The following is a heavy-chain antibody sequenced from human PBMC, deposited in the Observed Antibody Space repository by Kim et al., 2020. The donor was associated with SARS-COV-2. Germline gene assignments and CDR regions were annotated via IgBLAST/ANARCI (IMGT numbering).Heavy chain of an antibody. J-gene: IGHJ5*02. V-gene: IGHV3-23*01. CDR2: T. D-gene: IGHD3-10*01. Sequence: TFYADSVKGHFTISRDNSKNTVSLQMNRLRAGDTAVYYCTKQTWVSDWFDPWGQGTLVTVSS. CDR3: TKQTWVSDWFDP.